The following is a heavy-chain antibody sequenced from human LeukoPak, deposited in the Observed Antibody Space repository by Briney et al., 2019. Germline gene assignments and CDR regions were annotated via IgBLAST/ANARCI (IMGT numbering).Heavy chain of an antibody. D-gene: IGHD6-13*01. Sequence: SETLSLTCTVSGGSISSYYWSWIRQPPGKGLEWIGYIYYSGSTNYNPSLKSRVTISVDTSKNQFSLKLSSVTAADTAVYYCAGARIPAAATFGYWGQGTLVTVSS. CDR2: IYYSGST. V-gene: IGHV4-59*08. CDR3: AGARIPAAATFGY. J-gene: IGHJ4*02. CDR1: GGSISSYY.